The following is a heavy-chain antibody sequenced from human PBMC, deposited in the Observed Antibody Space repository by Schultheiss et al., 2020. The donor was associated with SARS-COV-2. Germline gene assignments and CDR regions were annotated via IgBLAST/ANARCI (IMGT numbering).Heavy chain of an antibody. D-gene: IGHD3-9*01. CDR2: IKSKTDGGTT. V-gene: IGHV3-15*01. Sequence: GGSLRLSCSASGFTFSSYAMHWVRQAPGKGLEWVGRIKSKTDGGTTDYAAPVKGRFTISRDDSKNTLYLQMNSLKTEDTAVYYCTTDANYDILTGYYNAADYWGQGTLVTVSS. J-gene: IGHJ4*02. CDR1: GFTFSSYA. CDR3: TTDANYDILTGYYNAADY.